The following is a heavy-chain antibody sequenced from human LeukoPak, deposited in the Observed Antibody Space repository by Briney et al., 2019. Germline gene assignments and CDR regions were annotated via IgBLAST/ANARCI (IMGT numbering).Heavy chain of an antibody. J-gene: IGHJ4*02. V-gene: IGHV4-39*02. CDR2: IYDSGST. CDR1: GGSIGSSYYY. D-gene: IGHD4-23*01. CDR3: ARETVETGN. Sequence: SETLSLTCTVSGGSIGSSYYYWGWIRQPPGKGLEWIGSIYDSGSTYYNPSLKSRVTISVDTSKNQSSLKLNSVTAADTAVYYCARETVETGNWGQGTLVTVSS.